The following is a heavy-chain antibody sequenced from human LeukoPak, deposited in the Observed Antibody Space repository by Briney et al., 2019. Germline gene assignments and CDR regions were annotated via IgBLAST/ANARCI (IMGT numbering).Heavy chain of an antibody. CDR1: GYTFTSYG. D-gene: IGHD3-22*01. Sequence: VSVKVSCKASGYTFTSYGISWVRQAPGQGLEWMGWISAYNGNTNYAQKLQGRVTMTTDTSTSTAYMELRSLRSDDTAVYYCARGDNYYDSSGYFDYWGQGTLVTVSS. J-gene: IGHJ4*02. CDR3: ARGDNYYDSSGYFDY. V-gene: IGHV1-18*01. CDR2: ISAYNGNT.